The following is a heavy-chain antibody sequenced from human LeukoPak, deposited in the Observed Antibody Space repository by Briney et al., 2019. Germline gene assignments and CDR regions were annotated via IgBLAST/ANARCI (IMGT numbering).Heavy chain of an antibody. J-gene: IGHJ4*02. V-gene: IGHV4-59*12. CDR3: ARGSNWAVDY. CDR1: GGSISNYY. CDR2: IYYTGST. Sequence: SETLSLTCSVSGGSISNYYWSWIRQPPGKGLEWIGYIYYTGSTNYNPSFKSRVTISVDTSKNQFSLKLSSVTAADTAVYYCARGSNWAVDYWGQGTLVTVSS. D-gene: IGHD7-27*01.